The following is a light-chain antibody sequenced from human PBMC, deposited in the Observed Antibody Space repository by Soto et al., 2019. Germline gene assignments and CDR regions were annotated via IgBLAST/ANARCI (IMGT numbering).Light chain of an antibody. V-gene: IGKV1-39*01. Sequence: DIPMTQSPSSLSASVGDIVTITCRASQSISSYLNWYQQKPGKAPKLLIYAASSLQSGVPSRFSGSGSGTDFTLTISSLQPEDVATYYCQQSYSTPITFGQGTRLEIK. J-gene: IGKJ5*01. CDR3: QQSYSTPIT. CDR2: AAS. CDR1: QSISSY.